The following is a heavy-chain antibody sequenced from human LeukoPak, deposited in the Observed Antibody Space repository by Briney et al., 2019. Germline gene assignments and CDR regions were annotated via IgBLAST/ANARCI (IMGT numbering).Heavy chain of an antibody. CDR3: ARQSSRTFSYFDY. D-gene: IGHD2/OR15-2a*01. Sequence: GGSLRLSCSASGFTFSSYAMHWVRQAPGKGLEYVSAISSNGGSTYYADSVKGRFTISRDNSKNTLYLQMSSLRAEDTAVYYCARQSSRTFSYFDYWGQGTLVTVSS. CDR1: GFTFSSYA. V-gene: IGHV3-64D*09. CDR2: ISSNGGST. J-gene: IGHJ4*02.